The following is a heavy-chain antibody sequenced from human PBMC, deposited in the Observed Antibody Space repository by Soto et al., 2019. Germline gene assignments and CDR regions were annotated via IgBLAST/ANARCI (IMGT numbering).Heavy chain of an antibody. CDR1: GFTFSPYW. J-gene: IGHJ4*02. Sequence: DVQLVESGGGLVQPGGSLRLSCAASGFTFSPYWMSWVRQAPGKGLEWVAIIKDDGGDELYLEAVRGRFTISRDNAKKSLYLAMDSLRVEDTAVYYCAGGGGWISDNWGQGTLVTVSS. CDR3: AGGGGWISDN. V-gene: IGHV3-7*05. CDR2: IKDDGGDE. D-gene: IGHD6-19*01.